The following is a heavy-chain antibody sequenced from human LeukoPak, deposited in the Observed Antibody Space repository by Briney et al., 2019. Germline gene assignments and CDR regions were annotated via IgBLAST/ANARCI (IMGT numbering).Heavy chain of an antibody. V-gene: IGHV3-74*01. CDR3: ARDVQVYWYFDL. CDR2: TSPDGSGT. CDR1: GFTFSSYW. Sequence: GGSLRLSCAASGFTFSSYWMRWVREAPGKGLMWVSRTSPDGSGTVYADAVRGRFTISRDNAKNTLYLQMNSLTAEDTAVYYCARDVQVYWYFDLWGRGTLVTVSS. D-gene: IGHD1-1*01. J-gene: IGHJ2*01.